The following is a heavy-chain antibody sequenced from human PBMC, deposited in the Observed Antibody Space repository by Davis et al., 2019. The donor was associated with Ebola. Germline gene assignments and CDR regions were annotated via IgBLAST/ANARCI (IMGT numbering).Heavy chain of an antibody. D-gene: IGHD1-26*01. V-gene: IGHV5-51*01. J-gene: IGHJ4*02. CDR1: GYMFSAYS. CDR2: IYPGDSDT. Sequence: GESLKISCKGSGYMFSAYSIAWVRQMPGKGLEWMGLIYPGDSDTRYSPSFQGQVTISADKSTSTAYLQWSSLEASDTAFYFCARTLVVGATSSFDYWGQGTLVTVSS. CDR3: ARTLVVGATSSFDY.